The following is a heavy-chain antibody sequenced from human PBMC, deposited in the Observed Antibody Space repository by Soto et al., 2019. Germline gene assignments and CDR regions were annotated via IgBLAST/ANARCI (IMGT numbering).Heavy chain of an antibody. CDR3: TRRPDNSGCPRE. CDR1: GYTFTSHW. D-gene: IGHD3-22*01. J-gene: IGHJ4*02. V-gene: IGHV5-51*01. Sequence: PGESLKISCKGSGYTFTSHWIGWVRLMPGNGLEWMVLIYPGDSDTRYNPSFEGKVTILVDKSISTAYLEWSSLKASDTAMYYCTRRPDNSGCPREWGPGTLVTVSS. CDR2: IYPGDSDT.